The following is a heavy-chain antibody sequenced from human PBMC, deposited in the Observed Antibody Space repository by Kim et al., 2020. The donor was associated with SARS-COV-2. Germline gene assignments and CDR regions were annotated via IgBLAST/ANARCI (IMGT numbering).Heavy chain of an antibody. CDR3: ARDQGLDGVDTAMVYYYGMDV. CDR2: IYYSGST. CDR1: GGSISSGGYY. D-gene: IGHD5-18*01. V-gene: IGHV4-31*03. J-gene: IGHJ6*02. Sequence: SETLYLTCTVSGGSISSGGYYWSWIRQHPGKGLEWIGYIYYSGSTYYNPSLKSRVTISVDTSKNQFSLKLSSVTAADTAVYYCARDQGLDGVDTAMVYYYGMDVWGQGTTVTVSS.